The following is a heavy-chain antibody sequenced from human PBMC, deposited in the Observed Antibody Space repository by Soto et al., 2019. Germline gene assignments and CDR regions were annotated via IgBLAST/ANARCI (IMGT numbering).Heavy chain of an antibody. CDR1: GYPFTHYG. V-gene: IGHV1-18*01. D-gene: IGHD3-10*01. J-gene: IGHJ4*02. CDR3: ARVPLYYYGSGSYCDY. CDR2: ISPFNGNT. Sequence: ASVKVSCKSSGYPFTHYGITWVRQAPGQGLEWMGWISPFNGNTNYGQTLQGRVTLTTDTSTSTVYMELRSLRSDDTAVYYCARVPLYYYGSGSYCDYWGQGTLVTVSS.